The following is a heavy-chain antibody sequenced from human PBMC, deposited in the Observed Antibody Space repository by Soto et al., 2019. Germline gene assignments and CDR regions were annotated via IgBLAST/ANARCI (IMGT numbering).Heavy chain of an antibody. J-gene: IGHJ4*02. CDR2: IYYSGST. D-gene: IGHD3-22*01. Sequence: SETLSLTCTVSGGSISSGGYYWSWIRQPPGKGLEWIGYIYYSGSTYYNPSLKSRVTISVDTSKNQFSLKLSSVTAADTAVYYCARVTHDSPFDYWGQGTLVTVSS. CDR3: ARVTHDSPFDY. CDR1: GGSISSGGYY. V-gene: IGHV4-30-4*01.